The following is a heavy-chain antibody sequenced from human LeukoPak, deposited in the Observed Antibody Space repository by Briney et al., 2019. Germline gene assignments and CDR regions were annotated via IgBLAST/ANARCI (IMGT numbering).Heavy chain of an antibody. CDR3: ARDPRYCSSTSCYTGWFDP. CDR1: GFTFGSYA. CDR2: VSGGGGYT. Sequence: PGGSLRLSCAASGFTFGSYAMSWVRQAPGKGLEWVSVVSGGGGYTNYAESVKGRLTISRDNSKNTLYLQMNSLRAEDTAVYYCARDPRYCSSTSCYTGWFDPWGQGTLVTVSS. D-gene: IGHD2-2*02. V-gene: IGHV3-23*01. J-gene: IGHJ5*02.